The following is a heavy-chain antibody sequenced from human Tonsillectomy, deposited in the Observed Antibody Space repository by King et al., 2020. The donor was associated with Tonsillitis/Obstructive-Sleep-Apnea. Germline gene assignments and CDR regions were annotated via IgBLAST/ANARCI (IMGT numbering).Heavy chain of an antibody. Sequence: QLVQFWGGVVQPGGSLRLSCAASGFTFSGYAMHWVRQPPGKGLEWVALISYDGSNKYYTDSVKGRFTISRDNSKNTLYLQMNSLRAEDTALYYCAKINYDFWSAYYTGAFDIWGQGTMITVSS. J-gene: IGHJ3*02. CDR3: AKINYDFWSAYYTGAFDI. CDR1: GFTFSGYA. D-gene: IGHD3-3*01. CDR2: ISYDGSNK. V-gene: IGHV3-30*04.